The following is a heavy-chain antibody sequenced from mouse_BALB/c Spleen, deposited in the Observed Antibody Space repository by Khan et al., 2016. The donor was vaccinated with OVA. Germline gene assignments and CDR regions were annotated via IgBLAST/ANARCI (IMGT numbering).Heavy chain of an antibody. V-gene: IGHV1-7*01. CDR3: ERDRKAY. Sequence: QVQLKESGTELAKPGASVKMSCKASGYTFTTYWMHWVKQRPGQGLEWIGYINPTPGYTDYNEKFKDKATLSADKSSSTAYMQLSSLTSEDSAVYYCERDRKAYWGKGTTLTVSS. CDR2: INPTPGYT. CDR1: GYTFTTYW. J-gene: IGHJ2*01.